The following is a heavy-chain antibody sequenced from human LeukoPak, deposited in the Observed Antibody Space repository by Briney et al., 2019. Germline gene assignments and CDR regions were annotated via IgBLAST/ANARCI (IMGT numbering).Heavy chain of an antibody. V-gene: IGHV3-66*01. J-gene: IGHJ4*02. CDR1: GFTVSSNY. Sequence: GGSLRLSCVASGFTVSSNYMSWVRQAPGKGLEWVSVIYSGGSTYYADSVKGRFTISRDNSRNTLYLQMNSLRAEDTAVYYCARGADFYDYVWGSYPTFDYWGQGTLVTVSS. CDR2: IYSGGST. CDR3: ARGADFYDYVWGSYPTFDY. D-gene: IGHD3-16*02.